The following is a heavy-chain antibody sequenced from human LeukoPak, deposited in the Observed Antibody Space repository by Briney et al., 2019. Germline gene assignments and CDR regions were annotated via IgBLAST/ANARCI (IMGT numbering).Heavy chain of an antibody. D-gene: IGHD6-25*01. V-gene: IGHV4-59*01. J-gene: IGHJ6*02. Sequence: SETLSLTCTVSGGSISSYYWSWIRQPPGKGLEWIGYIYYSGSTNYNPSLKSRVTISVDTSKNQFSLKLSSVTAADTAVYYCASAAPGLPRYYYGMDVWGQGTTVTVSS. CDR3: ASAAPGLPRYYYGMDV. CDR1: GGSISSYY. CDR2: IYYSGST.